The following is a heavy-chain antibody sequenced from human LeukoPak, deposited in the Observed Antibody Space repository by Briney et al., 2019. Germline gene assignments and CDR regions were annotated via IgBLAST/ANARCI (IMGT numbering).Heavy chain of an antibody. Sequence: GGSLRLSCAASGFTFSDYYMSWIRQAPGKGLEWVSYISSSGSTIYYADSVKGRFTISGDSAKNSLYLQMNSLRAEDTAVYYCARGRYCSSTSCYTPKGDWFDPWGQGTLVTVSS. CDR2: ISSSGSTI. V-gene: IGHV3-11*04. CDR3: ARGRYCSSTSCYTPKGDWFDP. CDR1: GFTFSDYY. J-gene: IGHJ5*02. D-gene: IGHD2-2*02.